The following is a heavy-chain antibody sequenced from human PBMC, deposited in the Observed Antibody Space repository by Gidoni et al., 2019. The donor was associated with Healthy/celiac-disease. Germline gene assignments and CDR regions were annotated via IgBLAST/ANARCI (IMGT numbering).Heavy chain of an antibody. V-gene: IGHV4-39*01. CDR3: ARLFTDYGDYGPHYYYYYGMDV. Sequence: QLQLQESGPGLGKPSETLSLTCTVSGRSISSTSYYWGWLRQPPGKGLEWIGSIYYSGSTYYNPSLKSRVTISVDTSKNQFSLKLSSVTAADTAVYYCARLFTDYGDYGPHYYYYYGMDVWGQGTTVTVSS. D-gene: IGHD4-17*01. J-gene: IGHJ6*02. CDR1: GRSISSTSYY. CDR2: IYYSGST.